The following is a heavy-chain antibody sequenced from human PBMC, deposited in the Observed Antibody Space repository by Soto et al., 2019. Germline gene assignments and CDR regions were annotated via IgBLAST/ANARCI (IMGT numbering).Heavy chain of an antibody. V-gene: IGHV1-24*01. D-gene: IGHD2-2*01. Sequence: QVQLVQSGAEVKKPGASVKVSCKVSGYILTKLAMHWVRQAPGKGLEWMGGFDPEDGEKVYAQKFQGRVTMTEDRSTDSAFLELSNLISEDTAVYYCATSSPANYYYGVDVWGQETTVTVS. CDR1: GYILTKLA. J-gene: IGHJ6*02. CDR2: FDPEDGEK. CDR3: ATSSPANYYYGVDV.